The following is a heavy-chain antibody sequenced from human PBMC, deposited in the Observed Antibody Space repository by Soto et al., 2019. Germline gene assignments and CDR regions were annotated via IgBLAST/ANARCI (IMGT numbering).Heavy chain of an antibody. CDR1: GFTFSSYW. D-gene: IGHD2-15*01. CDR2: IKQDGSEK. Sequence: GGSLRLSCAASGFTFSSYWMSWVRQAPGKGLEWVANIKQDGSEKYYVDSVKGRFTISRDNAKNSLYLQMNSLRAEDTAVYYCARVVFGGYCSGGSCYRGPFDYWGQGTLVTVSS. V-gene: IGHV3-7*01. J-gene: IGHJ4*02. CDR3: ARVVFGGYCSGGSCYRGPFDY.